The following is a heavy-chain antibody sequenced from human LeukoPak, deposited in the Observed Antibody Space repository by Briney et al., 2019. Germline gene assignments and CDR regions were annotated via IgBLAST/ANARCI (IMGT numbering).Heavy chain of an antibody. CDR2: ISSSGSTI. CDR1: GFTFSSYW. J-gene: IGHJ4*02. V-gene: IGHV3-11*04. CDR3: ARDREEDYYGSGSYLFDY. D-gene: IGHD3-10*01. Sequence: PGGSLRLSCAASGFTFSSYWMSWIRQAPGKGLEWVSYISSSGSTIYYADSVKGRFTISRDNAKNSLYLQMNSLRAEDTAVYYCARDREEDYYGSGSYLFDYWGQGTLVTVSS.